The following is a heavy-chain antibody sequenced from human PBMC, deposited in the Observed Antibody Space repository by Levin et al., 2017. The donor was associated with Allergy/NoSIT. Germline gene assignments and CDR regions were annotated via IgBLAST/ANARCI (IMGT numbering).Heavy chain of an antibody. CDR1: GYAFNTYS. D-gene: IGHD2-15*01. J-gene: IGHJ4*02. CDR2: IGPGGDT. Sequence: GGSLRLSCAASGYAFNTYSMTWVRQAPGKGLEWVSTIGPGGDTHYADSVKGRFTISRDNSKNKFYVQMNSLRVEDTAVYYCVTYCSGGGCYFRQFAYWGQGTLVTVSS. V-gene: IGHV3-23*01. CDR3: VTYCSGGGCYFRQFAY.